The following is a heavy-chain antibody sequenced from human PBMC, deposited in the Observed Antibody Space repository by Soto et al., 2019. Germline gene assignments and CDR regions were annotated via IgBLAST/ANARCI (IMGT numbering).Heavy chain of an antibody. V-gene: IGHV4-38-2*01. CDR2: IYHSGAT. Sequence: PSETLSLTCAVSGYSLTSGYYCGWIRQPPGKGLEWIGSIYHSGATYYNPSLKSRVTISEHTSKNHFPLKLTSVTAADTAVYYCARARIVVAGTIVDYWGQGTLVTVSS. CDR3: ARARIVVAGTIVDY. J-gene: IGHJ4*02. D-gene: IGHD6-19*01. CDR1: GYSLTSGYY.